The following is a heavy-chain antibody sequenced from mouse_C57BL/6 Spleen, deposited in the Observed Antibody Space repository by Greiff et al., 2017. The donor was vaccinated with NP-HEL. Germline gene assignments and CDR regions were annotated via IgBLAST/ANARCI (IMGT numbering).Heavy chain of an antibody. V-gene: IGHV1-82*01. CDR2: IYPGDGDT. CDR3: ASSYYSNYGGAMDY. Sequence: QVQLKESGPELVKPGASVKISCKASGYAFSSSWMNWVKQRPGKGLEWIGRIYPGDGDTNYNGKFKGKATLTADKSSSTAYMQLSSLTSEDSAVYFCASSYYSNYGGAMDYWGQGTSVTVSS. J-gene: IGHJ4*01. D-gene: IGHD2-5*01. CDR1: GYAFSSSW.